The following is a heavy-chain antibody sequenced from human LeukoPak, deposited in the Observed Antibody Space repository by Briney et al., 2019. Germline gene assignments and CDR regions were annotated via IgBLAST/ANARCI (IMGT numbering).Heavy chain of an antibody. CDR2: NYYSGST. CDR3: ARRCSSTSCYVRGSFDY. D-gene: IGHD2-2*01. J-gene: IGHJ4*02. CDR1: GGSISCSNYY. V-gene: IGHV4-39*01. Sequence: SETLSLTCTVSGGSISCSNYYWRWIRQPPGKVLEWIRRNYYSGSTAYNPSLKIRVTISVDTSKNQFSLKLSSVTAADTAVYYCARRCSSTSCYVRGSFDYWGQGTLVTVSS.